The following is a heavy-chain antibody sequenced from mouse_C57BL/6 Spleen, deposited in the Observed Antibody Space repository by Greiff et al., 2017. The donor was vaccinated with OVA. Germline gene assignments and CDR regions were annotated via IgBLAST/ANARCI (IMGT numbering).Heavy chain of an antibody. CDR3: ARRDYYCGY. CDR2: IYPRSGNT. D-gene: IGHD2-4*01. CDR1: GYTFTSYG. J-gene: IGHJ2*01. V-gene: IGHV1-81*01. Sequence: VKLVESGAELARPGASVKLSCKASGYTFTSYGISWVKQRTGQGLEWIGEIYPRSGNTYYNEKLKGKATLTAEKSSSTAYLDLRSLTSEDSAVSFCARRDYYCGYWGPGTTLTVSS.